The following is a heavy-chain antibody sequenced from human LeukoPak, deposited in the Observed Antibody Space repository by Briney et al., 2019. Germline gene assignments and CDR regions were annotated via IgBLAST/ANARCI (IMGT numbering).Heavy chain of an antibody. D-gene: IGHD5-12*01. CDR1: GGTFSSSA. CDR2: IIPIFGTA. J-gene: IGHJ5*02. CDR3: ARSLYSGYDPFNWFDP. V-gene: IGHV1-69*05. Sequence: SVKVSCKASGGTFSSSAINWVRQAPGQGLEWMGGIIPIFGTANYAQKFQGRVTITTDESTSTAYMELSSLRSEDTAVYYCARSLYSGYDPFNWFDPWGQGTLVTVSS.